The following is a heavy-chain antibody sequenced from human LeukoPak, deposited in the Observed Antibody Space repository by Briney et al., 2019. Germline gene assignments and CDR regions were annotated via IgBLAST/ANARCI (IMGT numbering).Heavy chain of an antibody. Sequence: SETLSLTCTVSGGSISSYYWSWIRQPAGKGLEWIGRIYTSGSTNYNPSLKSRVTMSVDTSKNQFSLKLSSVTAADTAVYYCASDGNYGSYSAFDIWGQGTMVTVSS. CDR2: IYTSGST. D-gene: IGHD1-26*01. CDR1: GGSISSYY. CDR3: ASDGNYGSYSAFDI. J-gene: IGHJ3*02. V-gene: IGHV4-4*07.